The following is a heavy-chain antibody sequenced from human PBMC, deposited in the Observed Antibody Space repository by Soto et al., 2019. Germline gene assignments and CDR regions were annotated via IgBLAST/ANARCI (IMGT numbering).Heavy chain of an antibody. CDR2: ITAGGRST. CDR3: AQVYYDSSGYYSYFDY. Sequence: GGSLRLSCAASGFTFSIYAMNWVRQAPGKGLEWVSRITAGGRSTYYADPVKGRFTISRDNSKNTFYLQMNSLRAEDTAVYFCAQVYYDSSGYYSYFDYWGQGTLVTVSS. V-gene: IGHV3-23*01. D-gene: IGHD3-22*01. CDR1: GFTFSIYA. J-gene: IGHJ4*02.